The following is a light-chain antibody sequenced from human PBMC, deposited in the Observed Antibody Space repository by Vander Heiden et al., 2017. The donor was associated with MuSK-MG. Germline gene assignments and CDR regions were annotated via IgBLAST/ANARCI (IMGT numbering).Light chain of an antibody. Sequence: DIHMTQSPSSLSASVGDRVTITCQASRDISTYLNWYQQKPGKAPKLLIYHASNLETGVPSRFSGRGSGTDFSFTITSLQPDDVATYHCQQVDNLPLTFGGGTKVEIK. J-gene: IGKJ4*01. CDR2: HAS. V-gene: IGKV1-33*01. CDR1: RDISTY. CDR3: QQVDNLPLT.